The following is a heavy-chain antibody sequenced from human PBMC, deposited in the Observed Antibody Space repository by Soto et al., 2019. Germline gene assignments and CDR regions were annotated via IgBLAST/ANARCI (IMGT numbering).Heavy chain of an antibody. Sequence: GGSLRLSCAASGFSFSSYAMSWVRQVPGQGLEWVSAISGAADSTNYADSVKGRFTISRDNSENTLYLQMNTLRAEDTAVYYCAKDRGYSGYDNWFDSWGQGTLVTVSS. CDR3: AKDRGYSGYDNWFDS. D-gene: IGHD5-12*01. CDR1: GFSFSSYA. CDR2: ISGAADST. J-gene: IGHJ5*01. V-gene: IGHV3-23*01.